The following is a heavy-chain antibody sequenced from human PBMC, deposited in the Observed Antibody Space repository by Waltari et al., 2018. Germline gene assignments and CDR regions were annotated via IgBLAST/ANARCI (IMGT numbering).Heavy chain of an antibody. CDR3: ARDGVPVVVVPAAPGEQQLVQEGDWFDP. J-gene: IGHJ5*02. D-gene: IGHD2-2*01. CDR1: GFTFSSYW. Sequence: EVQLVESGGGLVQPGGSLRLSCAASGFTFSSYWMSWVRQAPGKGLEWVANIKQDGSEKYYVDSGKGRFTISRDNAKNSLYLQMNSLRAEDTAVYYCARDGVPVVVVPAAPGEQQLVQEGDWFDPWGQGTLVTVSS. V-gene: IGHV3-7*01. CDR2: IKQDGSEK.